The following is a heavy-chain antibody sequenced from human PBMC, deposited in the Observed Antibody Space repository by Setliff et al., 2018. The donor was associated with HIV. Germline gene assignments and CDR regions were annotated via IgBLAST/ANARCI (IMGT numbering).Heavy chain of an antibody. CDR3: ARPRYTYGTPPAFDI. CDR1: GGSISSSSHD. Sequence: PSETLSLTCTVSGGSISSSSHDWGWIRQPPGKGLEWIGSIYFSGSTYYNPSLKSRVTISVDTSKNQFSMKLSSVTAADTAGYYCARPRYTYGTPPAFDIWGRGTVVTVSS. CDR2: IYFSGST. J-gene: IGHJ3*02. V-gene: IGHV4-39*01. D-gene: IGHD5-18*01.